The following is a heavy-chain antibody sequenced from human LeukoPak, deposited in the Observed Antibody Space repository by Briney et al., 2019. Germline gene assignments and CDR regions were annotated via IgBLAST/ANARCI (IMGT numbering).Heavy chain of an antibody. CDR1: GFSFSNDW. V-gene: IGHV3-74*01. CDR2: INSDGNSI. J-gene: IGHJ3*02. D-gene: IGHD3/OR15-3a*01. CDR3: LRVNNSLPNDCCHM. Sequence: PGGSLRLSCAPSGFSFSNDWMHWLRQAPGKGLVWVSRINSDGNSITYADSVQGRFTISRDNAKNTLHLQMNNLRAEDPAVYFCLRVNNSLPNDCCHMWGQGTMVTVSS.